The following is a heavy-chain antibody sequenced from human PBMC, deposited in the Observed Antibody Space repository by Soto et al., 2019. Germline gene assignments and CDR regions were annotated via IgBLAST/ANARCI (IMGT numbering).Heavy chain of an antibody. D-gene: IGHD3-10*01. CDR3: ARATNYDGFNYFDY. J-gene: IGHJ4*02. CDR2: IYYSGST. Sequence: QVQLQASRPGLVTPSQTLSLTCTVSGDSISSSAYYWSWIRQHPGEGLEWIGFIYYSGSTYYHPSLKSRFSISADTPKNQFSLRRSSVTAADPPVYYCARATNYDGFNYFDYWGQGILVTVSS. V-gene: IGHV4-31*03. CDR1: GDSISSSAYY.